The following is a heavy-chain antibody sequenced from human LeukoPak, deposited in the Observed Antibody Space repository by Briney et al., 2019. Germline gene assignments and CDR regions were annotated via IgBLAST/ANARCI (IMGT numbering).Heavy chain of an antibody. D-gene: IGHD6-13*01. CDR2: INQYGGT. CDR3: ARKSSSWSTLYYFDY. J-gene: IGHJ4*02. V-gene: IGHV4-34*01. CDR1: VGSLIGYQ. Sequence: SEALSLTSALHVGSLIGYQWCGSRDPPGEGRGWGWEINQYGGTNYNPSLKRRVTISLDTSNNQFSLKLTSVTAADTAVYCCARKSSSWSTLYYFDYWGQGALVTVSS.